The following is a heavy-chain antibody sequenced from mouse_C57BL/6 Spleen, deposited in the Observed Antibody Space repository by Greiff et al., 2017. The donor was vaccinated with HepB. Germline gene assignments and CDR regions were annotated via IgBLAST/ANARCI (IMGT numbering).Heavy chain of an antibody. CDR2: INPGSGGT. D-gene: IGHD2-5*01. V-gene: IGHV1-54*01. J-gene: IGHJ2*01. CDR3: ATYYSNYPFYFDY. Sequence: QVQLQQSGAELVRPGTSVKVSCKASGYAFTNYLIEWVKQRPGQGLEWIGVINPGSGGTNYNEKFKGKATLTADKSSSTAYMQLSSLTSEDSAVYFCATYYSNYPFYFDYWGQGTTLTVSS. CDR1: GYAFTNYL.